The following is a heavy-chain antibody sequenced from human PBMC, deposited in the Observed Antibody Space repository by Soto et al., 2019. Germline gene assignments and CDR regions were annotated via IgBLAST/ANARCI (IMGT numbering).Heavy chain of an antibody. V-gene: IGHV3-23*01. CDR3: AKVISARPFYVSGDY. CDR2: ICGSGGCT. CDR1: GFTFSSYA. Sequence: GGSLRLSCAASGFTFSSYAMSWVRQAPGKGLEWVSVICGSGGCTYYADSVKGRFTISRDNSKDTLYLQMHSLRAEDTAVYYCAKVISARPFYVSGDYWGQGTLVTVSS. J-gene: IGHJ4*02. D-gene: IGHD3-16*01.